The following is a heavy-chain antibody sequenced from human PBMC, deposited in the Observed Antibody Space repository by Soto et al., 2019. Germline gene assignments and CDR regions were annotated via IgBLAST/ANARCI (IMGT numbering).Heavy chain of an antibody. V-gene: IGHV1-18*04. J-gene: IGHJ6*02. D-gene: IGHD3-10*01. CDR3: ARDEYYYCSGSYYHTLYYYYRMDV. CDR1: GYTFTSYG. Sequence: GASVKVSCKASGYTFTSYGISWARQAPGQGLEWMGWISAYNGNTNYAQKLQGRVTMTTDTSTSTAYMELRSLRSDDTAVYYCARDEYYYCSGSYYHTLYYYYRMDVWGQGTTVTVSS. CDR2: ISAYNGNT.